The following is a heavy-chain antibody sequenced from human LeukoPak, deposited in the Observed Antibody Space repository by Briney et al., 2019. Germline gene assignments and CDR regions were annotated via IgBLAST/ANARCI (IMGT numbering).Heavy chain of an antibody. D-gene: IGHD3-9*01. J-gene: IGHJ3*02. CDR1: GFTFTNAW. CDR2: IKSKSDGWTP. V-gene: IGHV3-15*01. Sequence: GGSLRLSCVASGFTFTNAWMSWVRQAPGKGLEWVGRIKSKSDGWTPDYAAPVRARFTISRDDSRNTLYLQTNSLKTEDTAVYYCTVDNDIVTGYYRGAFDIWGQGTKVTVSS. CDR3: TVDNDIVTGYYRGAFDI.